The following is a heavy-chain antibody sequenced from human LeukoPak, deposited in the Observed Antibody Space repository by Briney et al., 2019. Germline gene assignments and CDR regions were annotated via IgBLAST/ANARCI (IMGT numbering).Heavy chain of an antibody. CDR2: ISGSSDYK. CDR3: ARGPQWLAYDY. CDR1: GFTFSTYS. D-gene: IGHD6-19*01. V-gene: IGHV3-21*01. J-gene: IGHJ4*02. Sequence: GGSLRLSCAASGFTFSTYSMNWVRQAPGKGLEWVSSISGSSDYKYYADSVKGRFTISRDSAKNSLYLQMNSLRVEDTAVYYCARGPQWLAYDYWGQGTLVTVSS.